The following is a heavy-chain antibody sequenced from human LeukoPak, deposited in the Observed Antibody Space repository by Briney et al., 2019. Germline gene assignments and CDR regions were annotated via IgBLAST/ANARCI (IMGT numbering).Heavy chain of an antibody. CDR2: IIPIFGTA. V-gene: IGHV1-69*13. CDR1: GGTFSSYA. D-gene: IGHD6-13*01. Sequence: GASEKVSCKASGGTFSSYAISWVRQAPGQGLEWMGGIIPIFGTANYAQKFQGRVTITADESTSTAYMELSSLRSEDTAVYYCARVGYSNSWYGNNFDYWGQGTLVTVSS. CDR3: ARVGYSNSWYGNNFDY. J-gene: IGHJ4*02.